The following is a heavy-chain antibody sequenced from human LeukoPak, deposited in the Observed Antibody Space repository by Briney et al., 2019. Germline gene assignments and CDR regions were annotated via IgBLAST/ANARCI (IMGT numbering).Heavy chain of an antibody. Sequence: GGSLRLSCAASGFTFDDYGMSWVRQAPGKGLEWVSGINWNGGSTGYADSVKGRFTISRDNAKNSLYLQMNSLRAEDTALYHCAREWNYYDSSGYYLDYWGQGTLVTVSS. D-gene: IGHD3-22*01. J-gene: IGHJ4*02. CDR1: GFTFDDYG. CDR2: INWNGGST. CDR3: AREWNYYDSSGYYLDY. V-gene: IGHV3-20*01.